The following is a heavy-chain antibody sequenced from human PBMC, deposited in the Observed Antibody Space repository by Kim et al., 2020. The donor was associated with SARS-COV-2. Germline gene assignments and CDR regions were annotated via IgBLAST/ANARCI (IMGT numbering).Heavy chain of an antibody. CDR3: ATLDSSGYYKEYYFDY. Sequence: ASVKVSCKVSGYTLTELSMHWVRQAPGKGLEWMGGFDPEDGETIYAQKFQGRVTMTEDTSTDTAYMELRSLRSEDTAVYYCATLDSSGYYKEYYFDYWGQGTLVTVSS. D-gene: IGHD3-22*01. V-gene: IGHV1-24*01. CDR1: GYTLTELS. CDR2: FDPEDGET. J-gene: IGHJ4*02.